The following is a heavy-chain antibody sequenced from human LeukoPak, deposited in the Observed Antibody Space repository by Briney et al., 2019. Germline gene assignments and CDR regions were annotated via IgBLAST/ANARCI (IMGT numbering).Heavy chain of an antibody. Sequence: SETLPLTCTVSGGSISSSSYYWGWIRQPPGKGLEWIGSIYYSGSTYYNPSLKSRVTISVDTSKNQFSLKLSSVTAADTAVYYCARDPSRGQLLYAFDIWGQGTMVTVSS. J-gene: IGHJ3*02. V-gene: IGHV4-39*02. CDR2: IYYSGST. CDR1: GGSISSSSYY. D-gene: IGHD2-2*01. CDR3: ARDPSRGQLLYAFDI.